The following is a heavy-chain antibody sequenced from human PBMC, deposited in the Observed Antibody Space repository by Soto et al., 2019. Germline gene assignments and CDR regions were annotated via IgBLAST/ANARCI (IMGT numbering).Heavy chain of an antibody. CDR3: ARHDWNGVDY. D-gene: IGHD1-1*01. J-gene: IGHJ4*02. CDR1: GGPISRSSYY. V-gene: IGHV4-39*01. Sequence: QLQLQESGPGLVKPSETLSLTCTVSGGPISRSSYYWGWIRQPPGKGLEWIGSIYYSGSTYYNPSLKSRVTISVDTSKNQFSLKLSSVTAADTAVYYCARHDWNGVDYWGQGTLVTVSS. CDR2: IYYSGST.